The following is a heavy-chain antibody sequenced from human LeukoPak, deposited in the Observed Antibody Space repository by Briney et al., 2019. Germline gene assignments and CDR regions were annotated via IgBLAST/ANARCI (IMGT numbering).Heavy chain of an antibody. J-gene: IGHJ4*02. V-gene: IGHV3-23*01. Sequence: GGSLRLSCAASGFTFSSYAMSWVRQAPGKGLEWVSVISGSGGSTDYADSVKGRFTISRDNSKNTLYLQMNSLRAEDTALYYCAKDADDYGDFYYYFDYWGQGTLVTVSS. D-gene: IGHD4-17*01. CDR1: GFTFSSYA. CDR3: AKDADDYGDFYYYFDY. CDR2: ISGSGGST.